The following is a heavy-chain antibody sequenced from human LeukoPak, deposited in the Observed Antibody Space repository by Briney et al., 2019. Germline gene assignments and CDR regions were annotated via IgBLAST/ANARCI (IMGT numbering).Heavy chain of an antibody. Sequence: PGGSLRLSCAGSGFTFSRNGMHWVRQAPGKGLEWVAVISYDGTNKYYADSVKGRFTISRDNSKNTLYLQMNSLRAEDTAVYYCAKGEGYGDYHFSYWGQGTLVTVSS. D-gene: IGHD4-17*01. CDR2: ISYDGTNK. CDR3: AKGEGYGDYHFSY. V-gene: IGHV3-30*18. J-gene: IGHJ4*02. CDR1: GFTFSRNG.